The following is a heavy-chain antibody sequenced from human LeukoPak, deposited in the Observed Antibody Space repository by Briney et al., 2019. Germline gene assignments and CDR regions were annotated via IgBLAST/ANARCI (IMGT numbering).Heavy chain of an antibody. CDR2: TRNKANSYTT. J-gene: IGHJ4*02. CDR3: ARYGPSNYGYYFDY. Sequence: GGSLRLSCAASGFTFSDHYMDWVRQAPGKGLEWVGRTRNKANSYTTEYAASVKGRFTISRDESKNSLYLQMNSLKTEDTAVYYCARYGPSNYGYYFDYWGQGTLVTVSS. D-gene: IGHD4-11*01. CDR1: GFTFSDHY. V-gene: IGHV3-72*01.